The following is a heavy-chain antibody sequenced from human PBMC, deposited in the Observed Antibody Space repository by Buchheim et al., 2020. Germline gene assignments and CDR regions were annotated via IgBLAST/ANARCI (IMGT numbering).Heavy chain of an antibody. V-gene: IGHV3-23*01. Sequence: EVQLLESGGGLVQPGGSLRLSCAASGFAFSNYAMSWVRQAPGKGLEWVSVISASGGSTYYAHSVKGRFTISTDNSTNTLYLQMNSRRAEDTAVYYCAKGVYYYGSGTYYYTYYFDYWGQGTL. D-gene: IGHD3-10*01. J-gene: IGHJ4*02. CDR1: GFAFSNYA. CDR3: AKGVYYYGSGTYYYTYYFDY. CDR2: ISASGGST.